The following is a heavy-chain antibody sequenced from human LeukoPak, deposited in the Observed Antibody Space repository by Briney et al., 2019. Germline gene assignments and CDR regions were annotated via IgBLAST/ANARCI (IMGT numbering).Heavy chain of an antibody. CDR1: GFTFSNAW. CDR2: IKSKTDGGTT. J-gene: IGHJ4*02. V-gene: IGHV3-15*01. Sequence: TGGSLRLSCAASGFTFSNAWMSWVRQAPGKGLEWVGRIKSKTDGGTTDYAAPVKGRFTISRDDSENTLYLQMNSLKTEDTAVYYCTTGGGFGELFLIWGQGTLVTVSS. CDR3: TTGGGFGELFLI. D-gene: IGHD3-10*01.